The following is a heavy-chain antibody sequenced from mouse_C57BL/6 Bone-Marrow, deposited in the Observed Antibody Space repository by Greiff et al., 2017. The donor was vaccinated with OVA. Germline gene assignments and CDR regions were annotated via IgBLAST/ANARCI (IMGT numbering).Heavy chain of an antibody. J-gene: IGHJ1*03. D-gene: IGHD1-2*01. CDR2: INPNNGGT. CDR1: GYTFTDYN. V-gene: IGHV1-22*01. Sequence: EVQLQQSGPELVKPGASVKMSCKASGYTFTDYNMHWVKQSHGKSLEWIGYINPNNGGTSYNQKFKGKATLTVNKSSSTSYMELRSLTSEDSAVYYCARCYGPSYWYFDVWGTGTTVTVSS. CDR3: ARCYGPSYWYFDV.